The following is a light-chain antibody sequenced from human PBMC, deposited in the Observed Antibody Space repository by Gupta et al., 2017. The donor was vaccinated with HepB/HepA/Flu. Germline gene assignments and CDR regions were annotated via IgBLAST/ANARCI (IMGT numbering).Light chain of an antibody. Sequence: DIQMTQSPSSLSASVGDRVTITCRASQDIRNYLVWYQQKPGRVPEVLIYNASTLRPGVPSRFSGSGSGTDFTLTISSLQPEDFATYYCQYDARAPRNFGQGTKMEIK. CDR2: NAS. CDR1: QDIRNY. J-gene: IGKJ2*01. V-gene: IGKV1-27*01. CDR3: QYDARAPRN.